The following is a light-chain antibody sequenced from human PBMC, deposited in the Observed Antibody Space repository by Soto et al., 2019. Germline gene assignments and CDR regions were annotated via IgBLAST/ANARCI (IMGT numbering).Light chain of an antibody. Sequence: NRVNQSPAPVSAYIRDRVTVTCRTSQDIYNYLNWYQQKPGKAPKLLIYAASSVQSGVPLRFSGSGSGTDFTLTISSLQPEDFATYYCQQTHSTPVTFGHVRRLEIK. J-gene: IGKJ5*01. V-gene: IGKV1-39*01. CDR1: QDIYNY. CDR3: QQTHSTPVT. CDR2: AAS.